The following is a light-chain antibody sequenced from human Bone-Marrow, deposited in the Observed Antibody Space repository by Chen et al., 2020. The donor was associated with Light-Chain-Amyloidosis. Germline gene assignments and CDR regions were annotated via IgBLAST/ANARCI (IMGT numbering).Light chain of an antibody. V-gene: IGKV3-20*01. CDR1: PTISSTY. CDR2: GSS. CDR3: QQYGTSPLT. Sequence: EIVLPQFPGTLSLSPGEGANLSCRASPTISSTYLTWYQQKFGQAHRLPIYGSSSRATGIPDRFTDSGSGTDFTLTINRLEPEDYAMYYCQQYGTSPLTFGEGTKVEIK. J-gene: IGKJ4*01.